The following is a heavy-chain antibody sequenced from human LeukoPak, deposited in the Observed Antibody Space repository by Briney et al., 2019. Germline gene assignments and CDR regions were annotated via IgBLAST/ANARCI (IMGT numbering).Heavy chain of an antibody. J-gene: IGHJ4*02. CDR3: ARGWNYYDSSFDY. CDR1: GFTFSDYY. Sequence: GGSLRLSCAASGFTFSDYYMSWIRQAPGKGLEWVSYISSSGSTIYYADSVEGRFTISRDNAKNSLYLQMNSLRAEDTAVYYCARGWNYYDSSFDYWGQGTLVTVSS. CDR2: ISSSGSTI. V-gene: IGHV3-11*01. D-gene: IGHD3-22*01.